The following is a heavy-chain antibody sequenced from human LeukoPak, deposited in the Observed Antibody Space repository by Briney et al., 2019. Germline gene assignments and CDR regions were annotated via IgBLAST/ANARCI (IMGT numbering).Heavy chain of an antibody. CDR3: ARDCYYGSGSYHNWFDP. CDR2: IYYSGST. Sequence: SQTLSLTCTVSGGSISSGDYYWSWIRQPPGKGLEWIGYIYYSGSTYYNPSLKSRVTISVDTSKNQFSLKLSSVTAADTAVYYCARDCYYGSGSYHNWFDPWGQGTLVTVSS. V-gene: IGHV4-30-4*01. D-gene: IGHD3-10*01. J-gene: IGHJ5*02. CDR1: GGSISSGDYY.